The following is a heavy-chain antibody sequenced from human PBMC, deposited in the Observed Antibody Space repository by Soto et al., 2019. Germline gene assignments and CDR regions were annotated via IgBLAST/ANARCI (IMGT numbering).Heavy chain of an antibody. V-gene: IGHV1-69*01. CDR3: ASPVVPAAIGFGYYYYGMDV. J-gene: IGHJ6*02. Sequence: QVQLVQSGAEVKKPGSSVKVSCKASGGTSSSNAISWVRQAPGQGLEWMGGITLIFGTANYAQKFQGRVTITADEYTTTAYMELSSLRSEDTAVYYCASPVVPAAIGFGYYYYGMDVWGQGTTVTVSS. CDR2: ITLIFGTA. D-gene: IGHD2-2*02. CDR1: GGTSSSNA.